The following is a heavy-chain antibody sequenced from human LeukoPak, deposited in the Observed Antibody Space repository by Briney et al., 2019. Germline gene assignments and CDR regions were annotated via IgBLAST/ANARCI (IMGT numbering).Heavy chain of an antibody. Sequence: GGSLRLSCAASGFTFDSFSINWVRQAPGKGLEWVASISSSTTYIYYAGSVKGRFTISRDNAKNLVYLEMNSLRAEDTAVYYCARVSGEMGATLAYLDYWGQGTLVIVSS. CDR3: ARVSGEMGATLAYLDY. CDR1: GFTFDSFS. V-gene: IGHV3-21*01. J-gene: IGHJ4*02. D-gene: IGHD1-26*01. CDR2: ISSSTTYI.